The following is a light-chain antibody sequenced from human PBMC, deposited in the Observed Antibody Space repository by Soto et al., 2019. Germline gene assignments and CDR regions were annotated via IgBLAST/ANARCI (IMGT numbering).Light chain of an antibody. V-gene: IGKV1D-12*01. J-gene: IGKJ4*01. CDR3: QQANTFPLT. CDR2: AAS. Sequence: DIQMTQSPSSVSASVGDRVTITCRASQDISSWLAWYQQRPGKAPKLLIYAASNLQGGVPSRFSGSGFGTDFTLTISSLEPEDFASYFCQQANTFPLTFGGGTRVEIK. CDR1: QDISSW.